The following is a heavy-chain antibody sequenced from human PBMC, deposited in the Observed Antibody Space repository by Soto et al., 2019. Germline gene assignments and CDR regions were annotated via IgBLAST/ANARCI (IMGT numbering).Heavy chain of an antibody. J-gene: IGHJ4*02. D-gene: IGHD4-17*01. CDR1: GFTFSSYS. CDR3: ARDFSSPTPSSVTTNFDY. V-gene: IGHV3-21*01. CDR2: ISSSSSYI. Sequence: PGGSLRLSCAASGFTFSSYSMNWVRQAPGKGLEWVSSISSSSSYIYYADSVKGRFTISRDNAKNSLYLQMNSLRAEDTAVYYCARDFSSPTPSSVTTNFDYWGQGTLVTVSS.